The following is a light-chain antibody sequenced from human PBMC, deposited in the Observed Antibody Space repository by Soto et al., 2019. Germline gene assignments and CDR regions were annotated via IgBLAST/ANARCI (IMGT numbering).Light chain of an antibody. J-gene: IGKJ5*01. CDR2: SAS. CDR1: ESISNR. Sequence: IQMTQSPSTLSASVGDRVTITCRASESISNRLAWYQQKPGKAPKLLIYSASTLQSGVPSRFSGGFSGTEFTLTISSLQPEDFATYYCQQLYRYPITFGQGTRLEIK. CDR3: QQLYRYPIT. V-gene: IGKV1-5*01.